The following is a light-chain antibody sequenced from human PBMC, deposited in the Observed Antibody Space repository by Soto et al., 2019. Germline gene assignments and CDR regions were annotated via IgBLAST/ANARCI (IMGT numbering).Light chain of an antibody. CDR3: QQYGSSPT. Sequence: IVLTQTPGTLSLSPGGRATLSCRASQRISSSYLAWYQQKPGQAPRLLIYGASSRATGIPDRFSGSGSGTDFTLTISSLQSEDFAVYYCQQYGSSPTFGQGTKVDIK. CDR2: GAS. J-gene: IGKJ1*01. CDR1: QRISSSY. V-gene: IGKV3-20*01.